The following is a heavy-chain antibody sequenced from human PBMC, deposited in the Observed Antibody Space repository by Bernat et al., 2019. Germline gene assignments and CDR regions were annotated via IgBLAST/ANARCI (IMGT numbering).Heavy chain of an antibody. D-gene: IGHD3-10*01. J-gene: IGHJ4*02. V-gene: IGHV1-69*06. CDR1: GGTFSSYA. CDR2: IIPIFGTA. CDR3: ALGSGREGLGY. Sequence: QVQLVQSGAEVKKPGSSVKVSCKASGGTFSSYAISWVRQAPGQGLEWMGGIIPIFGTANYEKKFQGRVTITAEKSTGTAYRELSSLRSEETAEYYCALGSGREGLGYWGQGTRVTVSS.